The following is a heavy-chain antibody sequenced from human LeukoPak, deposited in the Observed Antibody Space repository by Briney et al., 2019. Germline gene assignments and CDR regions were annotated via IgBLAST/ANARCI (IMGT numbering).Heavy chain of an antibody. D-gene: IGHD3-10*01. Sequence: GGSLRLSCAASGFTFANTWMHWVRQAPGKGLVWVSIINNDGSSTSYADSVKGRFTISRDNAKNTLYLQMNSLRDKDTAVYYCVIGGTYGSGSWGQGTLVTVSS. V-gene: IGHV3-74*01. CDR2: INNDGSST. J-gene: IGHJ4*02. CDR1: GFTFANTW. CDR3: VIGGTYGSGS.